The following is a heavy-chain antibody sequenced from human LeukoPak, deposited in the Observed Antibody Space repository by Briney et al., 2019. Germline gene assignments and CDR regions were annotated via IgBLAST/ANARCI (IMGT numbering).Heavy chain of an antibody. CDR1: GYSISSGYY. CDR2: IYHSAST. CDR3: ARLGDYREY. D-gene: IGHD4-17*01. Sequence: SETLSLTCAVSGYSISSGYYWGWIRQPPGKGLEWIGSIYHSASTYYNPSLKSRVTISVDTSKNQFSLKLSSVTAADTAVYYCARLGDYREYWGQGTLVTVSS. V-gene: IGHV4-38-2*01. J-gene: IGHJ4*02.